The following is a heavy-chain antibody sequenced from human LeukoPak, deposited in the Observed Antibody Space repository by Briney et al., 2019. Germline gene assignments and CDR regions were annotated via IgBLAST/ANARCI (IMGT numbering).Heavy chain of an antibody. V-gene: IGHV3-30*18. J-gene: IGHJ4*02. CDR1: GFTFSSYG. D-gene: IGHD4-17*01. CDR3: AKGEGDSTVTSRLFDY. CDR2: ISYDGSNK. Sequence: GGSLRLSCAASGFTFSSYGMHWVRQAPGKGLEWVAVISYDGSNKYYADSVKGRFTISRDNSKNTLYLQMNSLRAEDTAVYYCAKGEGDSTVTSRLFDYWGQGTLVTVSS.